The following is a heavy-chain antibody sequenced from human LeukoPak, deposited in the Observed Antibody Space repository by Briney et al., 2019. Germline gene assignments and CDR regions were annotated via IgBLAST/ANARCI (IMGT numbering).Heavy chain of an antibody. V-gene: IGHV1-2*02. Sequence: GASVTVSCKASGYTFTDYYMHWVRQAPGQGLEWMGWINLYSDGTGYAQNFQGRVTMTRDTSISTDYIDLSSLRSDDTAVYYCARVAGGDWYYFDYWGQGTLVTVSS. CDR2: INLYSDGT. D-gene: IGHD2-21*02. J-gene: IGHJ4*02. CDR1: GYTFTDYY. CDR3: ARVAGGDWYYFDY.